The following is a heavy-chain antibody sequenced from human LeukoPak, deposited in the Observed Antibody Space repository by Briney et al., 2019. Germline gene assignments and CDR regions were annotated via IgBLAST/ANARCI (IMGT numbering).Heavy chain of an antibody. D-gene: IGHD3-3*01. CDR2: ISYDGSNK. CDR3: ARDYDFWSGYYYYYYGMDV. J-gene: IGHJ6*02. V-gene: IGHV3-30*03. Sequence: GGSLRLSCAASGFTFSSYGMHWVRQAPGKGLEWVAVISYDGSNKYYADSVKGRFTISRDNSKNTLYLQMNSLRAEDTAVYYCARDYDFWSGYYYYYYGMDVWGQGTTVTVSS. CDR1: GFTFSSYG.